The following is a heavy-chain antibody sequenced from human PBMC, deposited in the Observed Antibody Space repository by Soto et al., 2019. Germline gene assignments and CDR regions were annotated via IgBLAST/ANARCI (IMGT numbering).Heavy chain of an antibody. CDR1: GAYMRTYF. J-gene: IGHJ6*02. CDR2: ISPDGSA. CDR3: ASLGRNYYNSTDF. V-gene: IGHV4-4*07. Sequence: PSETLSLTCSVSGAYMRTYFWTWSRQPAGKGLEWMGRISPDGSATYNPSLQSRVSMFADTSNNEFSLRLTSVTAADTAVYYWASLGRNYYNSTDFCGQGPAVT.